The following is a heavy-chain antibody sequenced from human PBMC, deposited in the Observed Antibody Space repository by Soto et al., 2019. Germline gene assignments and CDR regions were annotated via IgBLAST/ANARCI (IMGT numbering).Heavy chain of an antibody. CDR1: GGSISRYY. CDR3: ARGGYDFWSGYYRTYYYYGMDV. Sequence: SETLSLTCTVSGGSISRYYWSWIRQPPGKGLEGIGDIYYSGSTNYNPSLKSRVTISVDTSKNQFSLKLSSVTAADTAVYYCARGGYDFWSGYYRTYYYYGMDVWGQGTTVTVSS. V-gene: IGHV4-59*01. J-gene: IGHJ6*02. CDR2: IYYSGST. D-gene: IGHD3-3*01.